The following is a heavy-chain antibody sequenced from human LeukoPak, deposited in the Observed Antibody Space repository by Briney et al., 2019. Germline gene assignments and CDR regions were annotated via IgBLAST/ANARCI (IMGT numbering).Heavy chain of an antibody. CDR1: GDSISSSSYY. V-gene: IGHV4-39*02. CDR3: ARGRRIVVLPGRGYFDL. Sequence: PSETLSLTCNVSGDSISSSSYYWSWIRVPPGKGLEWIGSIYYAGSTYYNPSLKSRVTLSVDTSTNHFSLNIKSVTAADAAMYYCARGRRIVVLPGRGYFDLWGRGTLVTVSS. J-gene: IGHJ2*01. D-gene: IGHD4/OR15-4a*01. CDR2: IYYAGST.